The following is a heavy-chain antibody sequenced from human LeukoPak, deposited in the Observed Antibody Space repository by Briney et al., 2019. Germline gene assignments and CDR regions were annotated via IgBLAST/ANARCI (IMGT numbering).Heavy chain of an antibody. CDR3: ARDGSGLGNSDLDY. D-gene: IGHD3-3*01. CDR2: IHPNSGGT. V-gene: IGHV1-2*02. Sequence: ASVKVSCKASEYTFTGYYMHWVRQAPGQGLEWIGWIHPNSGGTNYAQKFQGRVTMTRDTSITTAYMELSSLRSDDTAIYYCARDGSGLGNSDLDYWGQGTLVTVSS. CDR1: EYTFTGYY. J-gene: IGHJ4*02.